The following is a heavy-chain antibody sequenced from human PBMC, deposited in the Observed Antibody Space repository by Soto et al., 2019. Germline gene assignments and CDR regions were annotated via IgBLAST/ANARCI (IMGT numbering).Heavy chain of an antibody. CDR1: GYSISSGYY. D-gene: IGHD2-15*01. Sequence: PSETLSLTCAVSGYSISSGYYWGWIRQPPGKGLEWIGSIYHSGSTYYSPSLKSRVTISVDTSKNQFSLKLRPVTAADTAVYYCAMGYCSGGRCYLNEKWYDRWGQGPLGTVSS. CDR3: AMGYCSGGRCYLNEKWYDR. V-gene: IGHV4-38-2*01. CDR2: IYHSGST. J-gene: IGHJ5*02.